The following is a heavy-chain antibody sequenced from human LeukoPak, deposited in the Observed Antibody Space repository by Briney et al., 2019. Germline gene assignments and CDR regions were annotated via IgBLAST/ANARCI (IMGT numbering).Heavy chain of an antibody. V-gene: IGHV4-4*07. D-gene: IGHD5-18*01. CDR3: ARDRGYSYGPYYFDY. J-gene: IGHJ4*02. Sequence: SETLSLTCTDSGASISSYYWNWIRQPAGKGLEWIGRIYTSGSTNYNPSLKSRVTMSVDTSKNQFSLKLSSVTAADTAVYYCARDRGYSYGPYYFDYWGQGTLVTVSS. CDR2: IYTSGST. CDR1: GASISSYY.